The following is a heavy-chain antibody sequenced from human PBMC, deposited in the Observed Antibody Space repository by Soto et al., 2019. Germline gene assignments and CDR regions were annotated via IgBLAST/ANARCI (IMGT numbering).Heavy chain of an antibody. CDR3: ARLYSGPVWSFDV. CDR2: MYYSGNT. D-gene: IGHD4-4*01. V-gene: IGHV4-39*01. CDR1: GGSIARSVYY. Sequence: QVQLQESGPGLVKPSETLSLTCTVSGGSIARSVYYWGWIRQPPGKGLEGIGSMYYSGNTYYNPSLKSRVTIAVDTSKNQFSLKLSSVTAADTAVYYCARLYSGPVWSFDVWGRGTLVIVSS. J-gene: IGHJ2*01.